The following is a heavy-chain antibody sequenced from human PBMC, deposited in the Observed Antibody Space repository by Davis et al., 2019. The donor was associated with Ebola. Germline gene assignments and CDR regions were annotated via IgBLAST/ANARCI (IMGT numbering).Heavy chain of an antibody. J-gene: IGHJ5*02. CDR2: IRSKANSYAT. V-gene: IGHV3-73*01. CDR1: GFTFSGSA. CDR3: TSVDYGDSES. D-gene: IGHD4-17*01. Sequence: GESLKISCAASGFTFSGSAMHWVRQASGKGLEWVGRIRSKANSYATAYAASVKGRFTISRDDSKNTAYLQMNGLKTEDTAVYYCTSVDYGDSESWGQGTLVTVSS.